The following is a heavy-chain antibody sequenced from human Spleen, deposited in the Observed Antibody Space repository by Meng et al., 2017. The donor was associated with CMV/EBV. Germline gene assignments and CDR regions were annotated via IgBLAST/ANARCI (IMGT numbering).Heavy chain of an antibody. CDR2: FNHSGST. CDR1: GGSFSGYY. CDR3: ARGPSVRLTRGYSSSWHGGYFDY. J-gene: IGHJ4*02. Sequence: SETLSLTCAVYGGSFSGYYWSWIRQPPGKGREWSGEFNHSGSTNYNPSLKSRVTISVDTSKTQFSLKLSSVTAADTAVYYCARGPSVRLTRGYSSSWHGGYFDYWGQGTLVTVSS. V-gene: IGHV4-34*01. D-gene: IGHD6-13*01.